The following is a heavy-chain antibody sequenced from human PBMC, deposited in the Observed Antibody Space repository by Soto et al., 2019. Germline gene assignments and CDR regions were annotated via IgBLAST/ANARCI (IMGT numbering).Heavy chain of an antibody. D-gene: IGHD2-15*01. CDR3: ATQGGFDF. Sequence: EGQLLQTGGGLVQPGESLRVSCAASGFTFSSSGMSWVRQAPGKGLELVSSISVRGDYRYYADSVKGRFTISRENSKNTLYLQMNSLTAEDTAVYYCATQGGFDFWGQGTMVDVSS. CDR1: GFTFSSSG. CDR2: ISVRGDYR. J-gene: IGHJ3*01. V-gene: IGHV3-23*01.